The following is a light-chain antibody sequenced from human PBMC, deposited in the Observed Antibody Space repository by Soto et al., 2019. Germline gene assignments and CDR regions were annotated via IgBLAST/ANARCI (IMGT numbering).Light chain of an antibody. CDR2: EVS. CDR1: SSDVGGYNY. Sequence: QSALTQPASVSESPGQSITISCTGTSSDVGGYNYVSWYQHHPGRAPKLMIYEVSNRPSGVSNRFSGSKSGNTASLTISGLQAEDEADYYCLSYTATNTLVFGGGTQLTVL. V-gene: IGLV2-14*01. CDR3: LSYTATNTLV. J-gene: IGLJ2*01.